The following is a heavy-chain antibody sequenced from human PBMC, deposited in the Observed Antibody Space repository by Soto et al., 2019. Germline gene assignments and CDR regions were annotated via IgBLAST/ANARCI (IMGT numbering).Heavy chain of an antibody. Sequence: EVQLVESGGGLVQPGGSLRLSCAASGFTFSRYWIHWVRQAPGKGLVWVSRIDSDGSSTSYAGSAKGRVTISRDNDKNTLYLQMNILRAEDTAVYYCARGLMGATNYYYGRDVWGQGTTVTVSS. J-gene: IGHJ6*02. D-gene: IGHD1-26*01. CDR2: IDSDGSST. CDR1: GFTFSRYW. CDR3: ARGLMGATNYYYGRDV. V-gene: IGHV3-74*01.